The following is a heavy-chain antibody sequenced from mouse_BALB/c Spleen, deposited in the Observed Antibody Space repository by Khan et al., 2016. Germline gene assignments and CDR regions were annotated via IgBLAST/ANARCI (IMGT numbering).Heavy chain of an antibody. V-gene: IGHV2-5*01. CDR3: AKKGGLEYYYAMDY. D-gene: IGHD3-3*01. CDR1: GFSLTSYG. CDR2: IWRGGST. J-gene: IGHJ4*01. Sequence: QVQLKESGPGLVQPSQSLSITCTVSGFSLTSYGVHWVRQSPGKGLEWLGVIWRGGSTDYNAAFMSRLSITKDNSKSQALFTMNSLEAEDSAIYYCAKKGGLEYYYAMDYWGQGTSVTVSS.